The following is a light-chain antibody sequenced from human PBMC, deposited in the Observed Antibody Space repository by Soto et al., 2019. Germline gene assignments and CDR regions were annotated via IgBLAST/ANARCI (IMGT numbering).Light chain of an antibody. Sequence: DIQMTKSPSSLSASVGDRVTITCRASQSISSYLNWYQQKPGKAPKLLIYAASTLQSGVPSRFSGSGSGTDFALPISSLQPEDFASYYCQQGYSSPQYTFGQGTKLDVK. CDR1: QSISSY. V-gene: IGKV1-39*01. CDR3: QQGYSSPQYT. CDR2: AAS. J-gene: IGKJ2*01.